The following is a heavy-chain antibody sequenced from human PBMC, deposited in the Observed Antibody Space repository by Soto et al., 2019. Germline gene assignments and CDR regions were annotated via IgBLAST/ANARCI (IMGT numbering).Heavy chain of an antibody. Sequence: QVQLVQSGAEVKKPGSSVKVSCKASGGTFSSYAISWVRQAPGQGLEWMGGIIPIFGTANYAQKFQGRVTITADESTSTAYMELSSLRSEDTAVYYCAVANGNGDSYPRYYFDYWGQGTLVTVSS. CDR2: IIPIFGTA. CDR1: GGTFSSYA. D-gene: IGHD5-18*01. V-gene: IGHV1-69*12. CDR3: AVANGNGDSYPRYYFDY. J-gene: IGHJ4*02.